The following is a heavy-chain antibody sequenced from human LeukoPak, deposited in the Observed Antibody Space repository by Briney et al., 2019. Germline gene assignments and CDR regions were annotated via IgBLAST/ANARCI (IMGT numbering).Heavy chain of an antibody. Sequence: PGGSLRLSCAASGFTFDGYALHWVRQAPGKGLEWVSGTSWNSGSIGYADSVKGRFTISRDNAKNSLYLQMNSLRAEDMALYYCAKGHEYYYDSSGYYLSYDAFDIWGQGTMVTVSS. J-gene: IGHJ3*02. D-gene: IGHD3-22*01. CDR2: TSWNSGSI. CDR3: AKGHEYYYDSSGYYLSYDAFDI. V-gene: IGHV3-9*03. CDR1: GFTFDGYA.